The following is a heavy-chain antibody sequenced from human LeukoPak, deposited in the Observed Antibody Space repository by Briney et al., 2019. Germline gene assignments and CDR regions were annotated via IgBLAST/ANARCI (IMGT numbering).Heavy chain of an antibody. CDR3: ARSENGEYDY. Sequence: GGSLRLSCAASGFTFSSYNMNWVRQAPGKGLEWVSYISSGSFAIYYADSVKGRFTSSRDNAKNSLYLQMNSLRADDTAVYYCARSENGEYDYWGQGTLVTVSS. CDR2: ISSGSFAI. J-gene: IGHJ4*02. D-gene: IGHD4-17*01. V-gene: IGHV3-48*04. CDR1: GFTFSSYN.